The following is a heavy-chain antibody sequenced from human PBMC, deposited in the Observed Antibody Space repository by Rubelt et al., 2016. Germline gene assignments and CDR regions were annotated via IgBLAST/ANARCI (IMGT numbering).Heavy chain of an antibody. Sequence: EVQLVESGGGLVKPGGSLRLSCAASGFTFSNAWMSWVRQAPGKGLEWVGRLKSKTDGGTTDYAEPGKGRFTISRDDAKNTLYLQMNSLKTEDTAVHYCTTDGDSSSSGWTTWGQGTLVTVSS. CDR1: GFTFSNAW. J-gene: IGHJ4*02. D-gene: IGHD6-6*01. CDR2: LKSKTDGGTT. V-gene: IGHV3-15*01. CDR3: TTDGDSSSSGWTT.